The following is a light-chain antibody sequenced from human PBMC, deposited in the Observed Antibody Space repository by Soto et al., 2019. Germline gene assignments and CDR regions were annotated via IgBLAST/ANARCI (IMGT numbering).Light chain of an antibody. Sequence: EIVMTQSPGTLSVSPGERATLFCRASQSVSNKLAWYQQKPGQAPRLIIYGTSTRATGIPARFSGSGSGTDFTLTISSLQSEDLAIYYCQQYNKWPQFGGGTKV. V-gene: IGKV3-15*01. J-gene: IGKJ4*02. CDR1: QSVSNK. CDR3: QQYNKWPQ. CDR2: GTS.